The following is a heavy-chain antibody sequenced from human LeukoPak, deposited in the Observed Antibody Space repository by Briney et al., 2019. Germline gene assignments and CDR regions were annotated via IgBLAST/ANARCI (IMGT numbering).Heavy chain of an antibody. J-gene: IGHJ3*02. Sequence: ASVRVSCKASGYTFTGYFMHWVRQAPGQGLEWMGWINPNSGGTNYAQKFQGRVTMTRDTSISTAYMELSRLTSDDTAVYYCARDILTDDAFDIWGQGTMVTVSS. CDR1: GYTFTGYF. D-gene: IGHD7-27*01. V-gene: IGHV1-2*02. CDR2: INPNSGGT. CDR3: ARDILTDDAFDI.